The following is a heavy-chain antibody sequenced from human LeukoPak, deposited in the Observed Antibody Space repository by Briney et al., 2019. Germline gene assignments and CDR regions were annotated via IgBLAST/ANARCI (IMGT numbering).Heavy chain of an antibody. D-gene: IGHD2-21*01. CDR1: GFSFSSYE. J-gene: IGHJ4*02. CDR3: ARETIGCGGDCLDF. CDR2: IDTSGSTT. Sequence: GESLKISCASSGFSFSSYEWNWVRQAPGKGLEWISYIDTSGSTTFYADSVKGRFITSRDNSQNSLFLQMSSLSAEDTALYYCARETIGCGGDCLDFWGQGTRVTVSS. V-gene: IGHV3-48*03.